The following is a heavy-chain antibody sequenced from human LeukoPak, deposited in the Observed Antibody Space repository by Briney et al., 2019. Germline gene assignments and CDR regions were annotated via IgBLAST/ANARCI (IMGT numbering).Heavy chain of an antibody. V-gene: IGHV3-30*04. CDR3: AREGYSSGRAGVFDI. CDR2: VSHDEKHDK. J-gene: IGHJ3*02. Sequence: PGTSLSLSCAASGFTFSSSVMHWVRQAPGKGLEWVALVSHDEKHDKQYPDSVKGRFTISRDNSKNTVYLQINTLSTEDSAMYYCAREGYSSGRAGVFDIWGQGTLVTVSS. D-gene: IGHD6-25*01. CDR1: GFTFSSSV.